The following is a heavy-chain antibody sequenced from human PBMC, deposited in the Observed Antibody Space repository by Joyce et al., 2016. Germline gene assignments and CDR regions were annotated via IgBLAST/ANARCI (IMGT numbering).Heavy chain of an antibody. CDR3: ARVRYSGDDGDD. V-gene: IGHV4-39*01. CDR2: IYYSGST. D-gene: IGHD5-12*01. Sequence: QLQLQESGPGLVKPSETLSLTCTVSGGSTSSSSYYWGWIRQPPGKGLEWIGNIYYSGSTFYNPSLKSRVAMSVDTSRDQFSLKLSSVTAADTAVYYCARVRYSGDDGDDWGQGTLVTVSS. J-gene: IGHJ4*02. CDR1: GGSTSSSSYY.